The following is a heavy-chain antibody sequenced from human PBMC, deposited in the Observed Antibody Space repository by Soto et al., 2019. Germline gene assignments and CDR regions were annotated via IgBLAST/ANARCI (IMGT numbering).Heavy chain of an antibody. CDR2: ISSRGSTI. J-gene: IGHJ6*02. CDR3: ARDEYPQWDYGMDV. Sequence: TGGSLRLSCAASGFTFSSYEMNWVRQAPGKGLEWVSYISSRGSTIYYADSVKGRFTISRDNAKNSLYLQMNSLRAEDTAVYYCARDEYPQWDYGMDVWGQGTTVTVSS. V-gene: IGHV3-48*03. D-gene: IGHD2-2*01. CDR1: GFTFSSYE.